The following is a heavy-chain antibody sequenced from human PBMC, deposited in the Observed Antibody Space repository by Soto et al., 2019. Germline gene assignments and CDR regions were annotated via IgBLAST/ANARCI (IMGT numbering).Heavy chain of an antibody. CDR1: GFNFTTSA. J-gene: IGHJ6*02. CDR2: IVAGPGNT. V-gene: IGHV1-58*01. CDR3: AAQASGTDHYSYGIDV. Sequence: SAKVSCKASGFNFTTSAGQWVRHARGQRLEWIGWIVAGPGNTNYAQKFQQRVTITRDMSTSTAYMELSSMRSEDTAVYYCAAQASGTDHYSYGIDVWGRGTTVTVAS. D-gene: IGHD6-13*01.